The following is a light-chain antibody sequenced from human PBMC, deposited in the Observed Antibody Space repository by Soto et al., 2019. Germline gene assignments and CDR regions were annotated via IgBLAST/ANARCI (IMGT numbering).Light chain of an antibody. CDR2: DAS. V-gene: IGKV3-11*01. CDR1: QSVSSY. CDR3: QQRKNWQVT. J-gene: IGKJ5*01. Sequence: IVLTQYPVTLSWSPGEIASLSCRASQSVSSYLAWYQQKPGQAPRLLIYDASNRATGIPARFSGSGSGTDFTLTISSLEPEDFEVYYCQQRKNWQVTFGQGTRMEIK.